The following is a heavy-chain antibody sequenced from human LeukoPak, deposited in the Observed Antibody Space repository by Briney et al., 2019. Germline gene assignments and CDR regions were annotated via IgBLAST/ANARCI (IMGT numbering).Heavy chain of an antibody. J-gene: IGHJ4*02. V-gene: IGHV3-23*01. CDR3: AKVPDYGDYSVDY. CDR1: GFTLSRYP. Sequence: PGGSLRLSCEASGFTLSRYPMHWVRQAPGKGLEWVSAISGSGGSTYYADSVKGRFTISRDNSKNTLYLQMNSLRAEDTAVYYCAKVPDYGDYSVDYWGQGTLVTVSS. CDR2: ISGSGGST. D-gene: IGHD4-17*01.